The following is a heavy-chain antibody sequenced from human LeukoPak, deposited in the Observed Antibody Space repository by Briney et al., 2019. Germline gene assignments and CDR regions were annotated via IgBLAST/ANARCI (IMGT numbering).Heavy chain of an antibody. Sequence: SETLSLTCSVSGGSISSYHWSWIRQPPGKGLDWIGHISDTGSTKYNPTLRSRVTISVDTSKNQFSLKLSSVTASDTAVYYCARSVGDGYNYYFDYWGQGTLVTVSS. CDR2: ISDTGST. CDR3: ARSVGDGYNYYFDY. V-gene: IGHV4-59*08. CDR1: GGSISSYH. J-gene: IGHJ4*02. D-gene: IGHD5-24*01.